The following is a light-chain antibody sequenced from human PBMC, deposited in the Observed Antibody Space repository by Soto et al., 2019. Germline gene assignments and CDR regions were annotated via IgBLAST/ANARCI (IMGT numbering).Light chain of an antibody. J-gene: IGKJ5*01. CDR3: QQYNNWTLT. V-gene: IGKV3D-15*01. Sequence: IVLTQSPATLPVSPGERATLSCRASQSVGSNLAWHQQKRGQAPRLXIYGASTRATGVPARFSGGGSGTEFTLTITSLQSEDFAVYCCQQYNNWTLTFGPGTRLEIK. CDR1: QSVGSN. CDR2: GAS.